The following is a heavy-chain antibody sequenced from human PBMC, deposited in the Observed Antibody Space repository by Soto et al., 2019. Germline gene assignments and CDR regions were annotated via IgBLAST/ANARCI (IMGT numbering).Heavy chain of an antibody. D-gene: IGHD2-15*01. CDR1: GGSISSDTYS. CDR3: ASTMLLGWFDP. CDR2: IHHSGNT. J-gene: IGHJ5*02. V-gene: IGHV4-30-2*01. Sequence: QLQLQESGSGLVKPSQTLSLTCAVSGGSISSDTYSWSWIRQPPGKGLEWVGYIHHSGNTYFNPTLKSRVTTSVDRSKNQLSLKLPSVTAAYTAVYYCASTMLLGWFDPWGQGTLVTVSS.